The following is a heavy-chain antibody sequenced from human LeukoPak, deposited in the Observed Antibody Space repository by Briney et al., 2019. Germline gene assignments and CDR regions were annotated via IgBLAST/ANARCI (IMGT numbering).Heavy chain of an antibody. CDR3: AKVPPSPGWWYFDL. V-gene: IGHV3-23*01. CDR2: ITGRGAST. CDR1: GFTFSSYA. Sequence: GESLKISCAASGFTFSSYAMSWVRQAPGKGLEWVSAITGRGASTYYADSVKGRFTISRDNSKNTLYLQMNSLRAEDTAVYYCAKVPPSPGWWYFDLWGRGTLVTVSS. J-gene: IGHJ2*01.